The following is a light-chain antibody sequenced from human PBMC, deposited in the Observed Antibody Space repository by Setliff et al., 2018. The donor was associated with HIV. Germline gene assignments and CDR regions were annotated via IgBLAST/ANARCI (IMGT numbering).Light chain of an antibody. CDR2: EVS. CDR3: SSYTAANTYV. V-gene: IGLV2-14*01. J-gene: IGLJ1*01. CDR1: SSDVGFSNS. Sequence: QSVLAQPASVSGSLGQSITISCTGISSDVGFSNSVSWYQQHPGKAPKLLVYEVSNRPSGVSNRFSGSKSGNTASLTVSGLQSDDEADYYCSSYTAANTYVFGPGTKVTVL.